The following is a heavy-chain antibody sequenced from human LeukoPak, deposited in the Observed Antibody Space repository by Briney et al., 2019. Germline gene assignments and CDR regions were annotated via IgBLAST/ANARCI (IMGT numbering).Heavy chain of an antibody. D-gene: IGHD3-10*01. CDR2: IYSGGST. V-gene: IGHV3-53*01. CDR3: SYGPYYYYGMDV. CDR1: GFTLSSNY. J-gene: IGHJ6*02. Sequence: GGSLRLSCAASGFTLSSNYMSWVRQAPGKGLEWVSVIYSGGSTYYSDSVTGRLTISRDNSKHTLYLQMNSLRAEDTAVYYCSYGPYYYYGMDVWGQGTTVTVSS.